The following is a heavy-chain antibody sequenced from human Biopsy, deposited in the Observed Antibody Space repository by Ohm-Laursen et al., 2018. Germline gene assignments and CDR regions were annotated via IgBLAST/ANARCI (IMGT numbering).Heavy chain of an antibody. Sequence: SDALSLTCTVSGASVSSGSYDWSWIRQPPGKGLEWIGNIYNDVSTKYNPSLRNRVTISADKSTNQFSLKLRSVTAADTAVYYCARGYAGLYEAFDFWGQGTVVTVAS. V-gene: IGHV4-61*01. CDR3: ARGYAGLYEAFDF. CDR1: GASVSSGSYD. J-gene: IGHJ3*01. D-gene: IGHD5-18*01. CDR2: IYNDVST.